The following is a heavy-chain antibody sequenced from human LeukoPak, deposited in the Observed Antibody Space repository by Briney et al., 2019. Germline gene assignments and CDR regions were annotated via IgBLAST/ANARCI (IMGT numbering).Heavy chain of an antibody. Sequence: SVKVSCKAPGGTFSDYSISWVRQAPGQGLEWMGRILPLVGRLHYAQKFQGRFTLTADKSTTTVYMELSSLRSEDTAVYYCARPRQAWLLPTRDFDYRGQGTLVTVSS. V-gene: IGHV1-69*02. CDR3: ARPRQAWLLPTRDFDY. CDR2: ILPLVGRL. CDR1: GGTFSDYS. J-gene: IGHJ4*02. D-gene: IGHD3-22*01.